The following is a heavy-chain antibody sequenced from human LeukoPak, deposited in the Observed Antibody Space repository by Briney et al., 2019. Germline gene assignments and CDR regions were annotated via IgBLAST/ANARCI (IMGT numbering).Heavy chain of an antibody. CDR3: GKLRSSGYLIEY. J-gene: IGHJ4*02. CDR2: IYSGGDT. CDR1: GFTVSSNY. Sequence: GGCLRLSCAASGFTVSSNYMGWVRQAPGKGLEWVSVIYSGGDTYYADSVRGRFTVSRDNSKNTLYLQMNSLRVDDTAVYYCGKLRSSGYLIEYWGQGTLVTVSS. D-gene: IGHD3-22*01. V-gene: IGHV3-53*01.